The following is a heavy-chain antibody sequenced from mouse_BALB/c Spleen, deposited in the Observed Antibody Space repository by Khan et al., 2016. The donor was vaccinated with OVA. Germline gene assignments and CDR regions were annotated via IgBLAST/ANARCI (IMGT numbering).Heavy chain of an antibody. J-gene: IGHJ3*01. Sequence: VQLQQSGPGLVQPSQSLSITCTVSGFSLITYGVHWVRQSPGKGLEWLGVIWSDGSTAYNAAFISRLIITKDNSKSHVSFKMNSLQADDKALDYCARNSYRYYFTYWGRGTLVTVSA. CDR2: IWSDGST. CDR3: ARNSYRYYFTY. V-gene: IGHV2-4-1*01. D-gene: IGHD2-12*01. CDR1: GFSLITYG.